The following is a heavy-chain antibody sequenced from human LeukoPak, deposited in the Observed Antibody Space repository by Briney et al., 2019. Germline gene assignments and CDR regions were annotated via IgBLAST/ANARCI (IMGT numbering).Heavy chain of an antibody. CDR2: INPNSGGT. J-gene: IGHJ4*02. D-gene: IGHD6-19*01. CDR3: ARELGGSSGWYGVYFDY. CDR1: GYTFTGYY. V-gene: IGHV1-2*02. Sequence: ASVKVSCKASGYTFTGYYMHWVRQAPGQGLEWMGWINPNSGGTNYAQKFQGRVTMTRDTSVSTAYMELSRLRSDDTAVYYCARELGGSSGWYGVYFDYWGQGTLVTVSS.